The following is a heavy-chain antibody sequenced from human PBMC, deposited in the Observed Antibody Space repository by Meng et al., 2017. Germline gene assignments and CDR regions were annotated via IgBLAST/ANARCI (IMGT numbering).Heavy chain of an antibody. CDR1: GYTFNNYG. Sequence: QVQVVQSGAEVKGPGAAVKVSCKASGYTFNNYGMKWVRQAPGQRLEWIGWISADNGNTKYSQNLQGRVTITTDTSASTAYMELRSLRSDDTAVYFCARDGIASAMDYWGQGTLVTVSS. CDR3: ARDGIASAMDY. D-gene: IGHD6-13*01. J-gene: IGHJ4*02. V-gene: IGHV1-18*01. CDR2: ISADNGNT.